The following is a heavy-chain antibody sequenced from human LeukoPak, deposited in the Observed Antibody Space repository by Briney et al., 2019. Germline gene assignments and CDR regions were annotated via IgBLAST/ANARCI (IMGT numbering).Heavy chain of an antibody. Sequence: GESLQISCKGSGYSFTSYWIGWVRPMPGKGLEWMGIIYLGDSDTRYSPSFQGQVTISADKSISTAYLQWSSLKASDTAMYYCARRAKEDTKMVAFDIWGQGTMVTVSS. CDR1: GYSFTSYW. CDR2: IYLGDSDT. J-gene: IGHJ3*02. CDR3: ARRAKEDTKMVAFDI. V-gene: IGHV5-51*01. D-gene: IGHD2-15*01.